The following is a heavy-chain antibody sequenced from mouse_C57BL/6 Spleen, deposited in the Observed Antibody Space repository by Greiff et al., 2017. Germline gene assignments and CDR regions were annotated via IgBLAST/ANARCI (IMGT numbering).Heavy chain of an antibody. CDR2: IDPSDSYT. Sequence: VKLQQPGAELVQPGASVKLSCKASGYTFTSYWMQWVKQRPGPGLEWIGEIDPSDSYTHYNQKFKGKATLTVDTASSTAYMQLSSLTSEDSAVYYCARGDWDRFAYWGQGTLVTVSA. CDR3: ARGDWDRFAY. V-gene: IGHV1-50*01. D-gene: IGHD4-1*01. CDR1: GYTFTSYW. J-gene: IGHJ3*01.